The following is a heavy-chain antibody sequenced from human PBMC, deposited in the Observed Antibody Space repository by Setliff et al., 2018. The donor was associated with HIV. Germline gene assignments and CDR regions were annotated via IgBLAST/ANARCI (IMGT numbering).Heavy chain of an antibody. CDR1: GFTFSSYA. J-gene: IGHJ4*02. CDR3: ASIELAAMVPVDY. V-gene: IGHV3-30*04. Sequence: GGSLRLSCAASGFTFSSYAMHWVRQAPGKGLEWVAVISYDGSYTSYADSAKGRFTISRDNAKNSLFLQMNSLRAEDTAVYYCASIELAAMVPVDYWGQGTLVTVSS. CDR2: ISYDGSYT. D-gene: IGHD5-18*01.